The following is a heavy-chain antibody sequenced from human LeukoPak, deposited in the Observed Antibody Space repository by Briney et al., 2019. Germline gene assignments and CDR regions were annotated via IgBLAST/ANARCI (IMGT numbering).Heavy chain of an antibody. J-gene: IGHJ4*02. Sequence: ASVEVSCKVSGYTFTDYYMHWVQQAPGKGLEWMGLVDPEDGETIYAEKFQGRVTITADTSTDTAYMELSSLRSEDTAVYYCATDSRGLLRLADYWGQGTLVTVSS. CDR3: ATDSRGLLRLADY. CDR2: VDPEDGET. CDR1: GYTFTDYY. V-gene: IGHV1-69-2*01. D-gene: IGHD1-26*01.